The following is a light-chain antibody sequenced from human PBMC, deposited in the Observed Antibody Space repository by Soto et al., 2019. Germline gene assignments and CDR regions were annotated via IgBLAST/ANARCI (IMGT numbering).Light chain of an antibody. Sequence: DIQMTQSPSSLSASVGDRVTITCRTSQGINDYLNWYQMKPGEAPKLLIYAASALQSGIPSRFSCSAPATEFTLTITSLQTEDFATYYCQQSYNFPRTFGQGTKVEVK. CDR3: QQSYNFPRT. J-gene: IGKJ1*01. V-gene: IGKV1-39*01. CDR1: QGINDY. CDR2: AAS.